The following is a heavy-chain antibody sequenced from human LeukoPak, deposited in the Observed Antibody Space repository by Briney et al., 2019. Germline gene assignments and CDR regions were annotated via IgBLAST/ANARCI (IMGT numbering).Heavy chain of an antibody. CDR2: IYYSGSA. J-gene: IGHJ4*02. CDR3: ARVREYSGYNGFDY. Sequence: SETLSLTCTVSGGSISSSSYYWGWIRQPPGKGLEWIGSIYYSGSANYNPSLKSRVTISVDTSKNRFSLNLSSVTAADTAVYYCARVREYSGYNGFDYWGQGALVTVSS. V-gene: IGHV4-39*07. CDR1: GGSISSSSYY. D-gene: IGHD5-12*01.